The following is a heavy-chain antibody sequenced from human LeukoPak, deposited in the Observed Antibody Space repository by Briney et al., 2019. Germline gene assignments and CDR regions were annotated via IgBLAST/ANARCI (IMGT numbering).Heavy chain of an antibody. CDR1: GYTFTSYY. CDR2: ISAYNGNT. CDR3: ARAAYGDYFGY. V-gene: IGHV1-18*04. D-gene: IGHD4-17*01. J-gene: IGHJ4*02. Sequence: ASVKVSCKASGYTFTSYYMHWVRQAPGQGLEWMGWISAYNGNTNYAQKLQGRVTMTTDTSTSTAYMELRSLRSDDTAVYYCARAAYGDYFGYWGQGTLVTVSS.